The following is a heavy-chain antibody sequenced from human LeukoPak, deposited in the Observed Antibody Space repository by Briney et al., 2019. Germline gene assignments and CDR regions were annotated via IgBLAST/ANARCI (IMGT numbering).Heavy chain of an antibody. CDR2: ISGSSSDI. CDR3: ARESPLGLRHDY. Sequence: GGSLRLFCAGSENTFRSYSMHWVRQAPGTGLEWVSSISGSSSDIYYADSVKGRFTISRDNSKNSLYLQMQSLRAEDTAVYYCARESPLGLRHDYWGQGTLVTVSS. D-gene: IGHD4-17*01. CDR1: ENTFRSYS. V-gene: IGHV3-21*01. J-gene: IGHJ4*02.